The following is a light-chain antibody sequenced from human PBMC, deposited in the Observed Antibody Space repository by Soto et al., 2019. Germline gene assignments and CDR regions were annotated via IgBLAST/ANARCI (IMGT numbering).Light chain of an antibody. CDR3: QPYGSSPFT. V-gene: IGKV3-20*01. CDR2: GAS. J-gene: IGKJ3*01. Sequence: EIVLTQSPGTLSLSPGERATLSCRASQSVSSSYLAWYQQKPGQAPRLLIYGASSRSTGIPDRFSGSGSGTDFTLTISRLDPEYFAVYYCQPYGSSPFTFGPGTNVDIK. CDR1: QSVSSSY.